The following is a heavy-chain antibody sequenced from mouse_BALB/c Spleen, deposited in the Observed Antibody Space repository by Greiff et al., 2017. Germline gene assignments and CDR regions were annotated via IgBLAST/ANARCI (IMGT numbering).Heavy chain of an antibody. CDR2: ILPGSGST. Sequence: VQLQESGAELMKPGASVKISCNATGYTFSSYWIEWVKQRPRHGLEWIGEILPGSGSTNYNEKFKGKATFTADTSSNTAYMQLSSLTSEDSAVYYCARWRYAMDYWGQGTSVTVSS. CDR1: GYTFSSYW. CDR3: ARWRYAMDY. J-gene: IGHJ4*01. V-gene: IGHV1-9*01.